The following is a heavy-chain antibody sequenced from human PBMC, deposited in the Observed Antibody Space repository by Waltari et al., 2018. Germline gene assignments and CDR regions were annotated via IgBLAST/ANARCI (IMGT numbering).Heavy chain of an antibody. J-gene: IGHJ4*01. V-gene: IGHV4-59*11. D-gene: IGHD4-17*01. Sequence: QVQLQESGPGLVKPSETLSLTCTVSGGSISSHYWSWIRQPPGNGLEWIGYIYYSGSTNYNPSHKSRVTISVDTSKNQFSLKLSSVTAADTAVYYCARDSTYGDYVDYWGQEPWSPSPQ. CDR1: GGSISSHY. CDR3: ARDSTYGDYVDY. CDR2: IYYSGST.